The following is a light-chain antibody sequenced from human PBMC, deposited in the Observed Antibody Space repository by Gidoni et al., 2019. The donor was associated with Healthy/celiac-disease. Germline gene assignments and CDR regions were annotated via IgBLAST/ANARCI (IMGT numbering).Light chain of an antibody. CDR3: QAWDSSTLV. V-gene: IGLV3-1*01. Sequence: SSELTQQPSVSVPPGQTASITCSGDKLGDKYACWYQQKPGQSPVLVIYQDSKRPSGSPERFSGSNSGNTATLTISGTQAMDEADYYCQAWDSSTLVFGGGTKLTVL. J-gene: IGLJ2*01. CDR2: QDS. CDR1: KLGDKY.